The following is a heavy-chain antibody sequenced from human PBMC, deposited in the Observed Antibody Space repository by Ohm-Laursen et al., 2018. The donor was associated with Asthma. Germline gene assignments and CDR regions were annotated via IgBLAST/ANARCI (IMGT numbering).Heavy chain of an antibody. Sequence: SLRLSCAASGFTVSSNYMSWVRQAPGKGLEWVSVIYSGGSTYYADSVKGRFTISRDNSKNTLYLQMNSLRAEDTAVYYCARDLLVGATTGNDAFDIWGQGTMVTVSS. D-gene: IGHD1-26*01. CDR2: IYSGGST. V-gene: IGHV3-53*01. J-gene: IGHJ3*02. CDR1: GFTVSSNY. CDR3: ARDLLVGATTGNDAFDI.